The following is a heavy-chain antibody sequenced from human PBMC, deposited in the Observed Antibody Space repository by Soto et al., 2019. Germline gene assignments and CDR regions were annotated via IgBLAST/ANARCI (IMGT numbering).Heavy chain of an antibody. J-gene: IGHJ5*02. CDR1: GYTFTSYA. V-gene: IGHV1-3*01. D-gene: IGHD3-10*01. CDR3: ARDRLYYYGSGSLAWFDP. CDR2: INAGNGNT. Sequence: QVQLVQSGAEVKKPGASVKVSCKASGYTFTSYAMHWVRQAPGQRLEWMGWINAGNGNTKYSQKFQGRVTITRDTSASTAYMELSSLRSEDTAVYYCARDRLYYYGSGSLAWFDPWGQGTLVTVSS.